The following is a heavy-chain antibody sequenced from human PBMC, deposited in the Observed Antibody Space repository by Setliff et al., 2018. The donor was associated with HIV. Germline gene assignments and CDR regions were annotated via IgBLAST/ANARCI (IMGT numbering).Heavy chain of an antibody. D-gene: IGHD6-25*01. CDR3: ARGHYSSVSG. V-gene: IGHV3-7*03. CDR2: IQQDGNER. CDR1: GFRFSAYW. Sequence: GGSLRLSCEASGFRFSAYWMSWVRQAPGKGFEWVANIQQDGNERYYVESVKGRFTSSRDNAKKSLFLQMNSLRAEDTAVYYCARGHYSSVSGWGQGTQVTVSS. J-gene: IGHJ4*02.